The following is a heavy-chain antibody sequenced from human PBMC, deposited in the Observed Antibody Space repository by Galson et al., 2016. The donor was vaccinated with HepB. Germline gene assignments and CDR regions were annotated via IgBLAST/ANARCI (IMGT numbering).Heavy chain of an antibody. CDR1: GGTFDRFA. J-gene: IGHJ4*02. CDR3: AGALSDSVVPTAPSCIDY. D-gene: IGHD2-2*01. Sequence: SVKVSCKASGGTFDRFAISWVRQAPGQGLEWMGGIIPVFDTANSAQKFQGRVTITADKSTNTVYMELSSLSSEDTAVYYCAGALSDSVVPTAPSCIDYWGLGTLVTVSS. V-gene: IGHV1-69*06. CDR2: IIPVFDTA.